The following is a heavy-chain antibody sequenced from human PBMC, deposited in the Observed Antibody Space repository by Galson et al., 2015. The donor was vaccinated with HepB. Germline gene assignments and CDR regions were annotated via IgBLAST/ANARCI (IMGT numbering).Heavy chain of an antibody. D-gene: IGHD3-22*01. J-gene: IGHJ3*02. Sequence: SVKVSCKASGGAFSSFTISWVRQAPGQGLEWMGAIIPILGTPSYAQKFQGRVTLTADGPTNTAYMELSSLRPGDTAVYYCATRVVLKSHLSDIWGQGTMVTVSS. V-gene: IGHV1-69*13. CDR1: GGAFSSFT. CDR3: ATRVVLKSHLSDI. CDR2: IIPILGTP.